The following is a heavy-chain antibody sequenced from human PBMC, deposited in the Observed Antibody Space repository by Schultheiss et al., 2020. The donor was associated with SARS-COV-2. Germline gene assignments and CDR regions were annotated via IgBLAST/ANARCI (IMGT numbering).Heavy chain of an antibody. CDR2: IIPILGIA. V-gene: IGHV1-69*02. J-gene: IGHJ4*02. CDR1: GGTFSSYT. D-gene: IGHD5-18*01. CDR3: AKLIGIQLWYGIFDY. Sequence: SVKVSCKASGGTFSSYTISWVRQAPGQGLEWMGRIIPILGIANYAQKFQGRVTITADKSTSTAYMELSSLRSEDTAVYYCAKLIGIQLWYGIFDYWGQGTLVTVSS.